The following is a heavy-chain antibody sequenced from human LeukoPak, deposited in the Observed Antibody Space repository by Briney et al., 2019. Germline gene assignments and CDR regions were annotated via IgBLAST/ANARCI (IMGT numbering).Heavy chain of an antibody. J-gene: IGHJ6*02. V-gene: IGHV1-69*13. CDR1: GYTFTSYY. CDR2: IIPIFGTA. CDR3: ARETLGGRGYYYYGMDV. Sequence: GASVKVSCKASGYTFTSYYMHWVRQAPGQGLEWMGGIIPIFGTANYAQRFQGRVTITADESTSTAYMELSSLRSEDTAVYYCARETLGGRGYYYYGMDVWGQGTTVTVSS. D-gene: IGHD4-23*01.